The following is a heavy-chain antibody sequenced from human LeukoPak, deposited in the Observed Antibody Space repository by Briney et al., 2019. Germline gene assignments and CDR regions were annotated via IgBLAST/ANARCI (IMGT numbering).Heavy chain of an antibody. CDR1: GGSISSGSYY. J-gene: IGHJ5*02. V-gene: IGHV4-61*02. CDR3: ARGYCSSTSCYAYNWFDP. Sequence: SETLSLTCTVSGGSISSGSYYWSWIRQPAGKGLEWIGRIYTSGSINYNPSLKSRVTISVDTSKNQFSLKLSSVTAADTAVYYCARGYCSSTSCYAYNWFDPWGQGTLVTVSS. D-gene: IGHD2-2*01. CDR2: IYTSGSI.